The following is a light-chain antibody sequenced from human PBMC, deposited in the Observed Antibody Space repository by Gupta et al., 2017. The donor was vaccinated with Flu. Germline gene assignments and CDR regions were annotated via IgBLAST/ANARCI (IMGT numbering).Light chain of an antibody. J-gene: IGLJ2*01. CDR2: ETN. CDR1: SCTVTTNYD. Sequence: TVTLSCGLSSCTVTTNYDPCCHQQAPGQAPRLLVYETNLRSPGVPDRFSGTMLGNTAALTITGRQADDEGHYYCAVYLGESRGVFGGGTKLTVL. V-gene: IGLV8-61*01. CDR3: AVYLGESRGV.